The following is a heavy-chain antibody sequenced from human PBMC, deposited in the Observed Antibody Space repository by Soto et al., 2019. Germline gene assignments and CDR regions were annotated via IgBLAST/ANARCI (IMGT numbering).Heavy chain of an antibody. J-gene: IGHJ6*02. V-gene: IGHV5-10-1*01. CDR1: GYSVTSYW. CDR3: ARQEIAARTYYYYGMDV. CDR2: IDPSDSYT. D-gene: IGHD6-6*01. Sequence: XESLKISCKGSGYSVTSYWISWVRQMPGKGLEWMGRIDPSDSYTNYSPSFQGHVTISADKSISTAYLQWSSLKASDTAMYYCARQEIAARTYYYYGMDVWGQETTVTVSS.